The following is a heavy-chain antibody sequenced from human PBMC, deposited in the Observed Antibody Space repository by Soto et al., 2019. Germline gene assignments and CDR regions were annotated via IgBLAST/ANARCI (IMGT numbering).Heavy chain of an antibody. D-gene: IGHD2-2*01. CDR1: GDYIHVGGYY. J-gene: IGHJ5*02. CDR2: IYYTGKT. CDR3: GRDLTSNANCIDP. Sequence: TCSVSGDYIHVGGYYWTGIRQRPGKGLERMGYIYYTGKTYYNPSLESRLTMSVDRSKNQFSLRLTSVTAADTAVYFCGRDLTSNANCIDPWGQGTQVTVSS. V-gene: IGHV4-30-4*01.